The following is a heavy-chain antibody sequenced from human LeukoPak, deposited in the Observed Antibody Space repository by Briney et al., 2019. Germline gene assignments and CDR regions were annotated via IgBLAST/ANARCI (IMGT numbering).Heavy chain of an antibody. V-gene: IGHV3-7*01. D-gene: IGHD3-22*01. CDR3: ARAPSYYYDSSGGAFDI. CDR1: GFTFSSYW. Sequence: PGGSLRLSCAASGFTFSSYWMSWVRQAPGKGLEWVANIKQDGSEKYYVDSVKGRFTISRDNAKNSLYLQMNSLRAEDTAAYYCARAPSYYYDSSGGAFDIWGQGTMVTVSS. J-gene: IGHJ3*02. CDR2: IKQDGSEK.